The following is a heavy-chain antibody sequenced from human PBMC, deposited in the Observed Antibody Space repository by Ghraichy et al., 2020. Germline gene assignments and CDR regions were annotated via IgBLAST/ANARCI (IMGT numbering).Heavy chain of an antibody. CDR2: ISHSGST. J-gene: IGHJ6*02. D-gene: IGHD6-13*01. V-gene: IGHV4-38-2*02. CDR1: GYSISSGYY. CDR3: ARSGAAGRYYYYYGMDV. Sequence: SETLSLTCTVSGYSISSGYYWGWIRQPPGKGLEWIGSISHSGSTNYNPSLKSRVTISIDTSKNQFSLNLRSVTAADTAVYYCARSGAAGRYYYYYGMDVWGQGTTGTVSS.